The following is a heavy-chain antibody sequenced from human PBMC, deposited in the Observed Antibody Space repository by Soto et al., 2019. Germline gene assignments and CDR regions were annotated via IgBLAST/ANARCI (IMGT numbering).Heavy chain of an antibody. CDR3: ARGLIWGEGYYLDY. D-gene: IGHD7-27*01. V-gene: IGHV4-59*01. CDR2: IYYSGST. CDR1: GDSISSYY. Sequence: PSETLSLTCTVSGDSISSYYWSWIRQPPGKGLEWIGYIYYSGSTNYNPSLKSRVTISVDTSKNQFSLKLSSVTAADAAVYYCARGLIWGEGYYLDYWGQGTLVTVSS. J-gene: IGHJ4*02.